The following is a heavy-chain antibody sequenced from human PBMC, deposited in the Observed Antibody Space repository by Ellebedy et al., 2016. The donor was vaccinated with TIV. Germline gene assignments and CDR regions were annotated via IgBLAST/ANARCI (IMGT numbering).Heavy chain of an antibody. V-gene: IGHV4-59*01. D-gene: IGHD4-11*01. Sequence: SETLSLTXTVSGGSISSYYWSWIRQPPGKGLEWIGYIYYSGSTNYNPSLKSRVTISVDTSKNQFSLKLSSVTAADTAVYYCARGRVTTMPEGNFDYWGQGTLVTVSS. CDR3: ARGRVTTMPEGNFDY. CDR2: IYYSGST. J-gene: IGHJ4*02. CDR1: GGSISSYY.